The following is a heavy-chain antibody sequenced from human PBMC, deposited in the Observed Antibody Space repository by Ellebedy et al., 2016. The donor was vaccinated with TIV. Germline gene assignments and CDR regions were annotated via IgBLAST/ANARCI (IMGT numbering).Heavy chain of an antibody. Sequence: SGPTLVKPTQTLTLTCTFSGFSLSTSGVAVGWICQPPGKALEWLALIYWNDDKRYSPSLKSRLTITKDTSKNQVVLTMTNMDPVDTATYYCARQGRSGSYGVWGQGTTVTVSS. J-gene: IGHJ6*02. CDR2: IYWNDDK. D-gene: IGHD3-10*01. CDR3: ARQGRSGSYGV. CDR1: GFSLSTSGVA. V-gene: IGHV2-5*01.